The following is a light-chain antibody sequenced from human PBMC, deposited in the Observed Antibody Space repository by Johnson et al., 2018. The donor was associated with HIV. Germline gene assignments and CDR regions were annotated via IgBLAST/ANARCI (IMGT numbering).Light chain of an antibody. V-gene: IGLV1-51*01. CDR2: ENN. J-gene: IGLJ1*01. CDR1: SSNIGNNY. CDR3: GTWDSSLRKF. Sequence: QSVLTQPPSVSAAPGQKVTISCSGSSSNIGNNYVSWYQQLPGTAPKLLIYENNKRSSGIPDRFSGSKSGTSATLGITGLRTGDEADYYCGTWDSSLRKFFGTGTKVTVL.